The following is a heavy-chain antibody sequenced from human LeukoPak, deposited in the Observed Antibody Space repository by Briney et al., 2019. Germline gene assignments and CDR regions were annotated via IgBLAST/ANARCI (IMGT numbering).Heavy chain of an antibody. Sequence: SETLSLTCTVSGGSISSYYWSWIRQPPGKGLEWIGYIYYSGSTNYNPSLKSRVTISVDTSKNQFSLKLSSVTAADTAVYYCARGSGYEIDYWGQGTLMTVSS. CDR2: IYYSGST. CDR3: ARGSGYEIDY. J-gene: IGHJ4*02. CDR1: GGSISSYY. V-gene: IGHV4-59*01. D-gene: IGHD5-12*01.